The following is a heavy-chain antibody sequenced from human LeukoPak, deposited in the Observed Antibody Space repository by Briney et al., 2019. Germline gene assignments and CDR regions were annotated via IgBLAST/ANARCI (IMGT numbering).Heavy chain of an antibody. CDR1: GGSVSSGSYY. CDR3: ARGRVSSSPDY. V-gene: IGHV4-61*01. Sequence: SETLSLTCTVSGGSVSSGSYYWSWIREPPGKGLEWIGYIYYSGSTNYNPSLNSRVTISVDTSKNQFPLKLSSVTAADTAVYYCARGRVSSSPDYWGQGTLVTVSS. J-gene: IGHJ4*02. CDR2: IYYSGST. D-gene: IGHD6-19*01.